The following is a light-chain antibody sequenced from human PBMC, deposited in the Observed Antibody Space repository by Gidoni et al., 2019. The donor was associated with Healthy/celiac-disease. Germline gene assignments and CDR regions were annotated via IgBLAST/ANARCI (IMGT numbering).Light chain of an antibody. Sequence: IVLTQSPGTLSLSPVERATLSCRASQSVSSSYLAWYQQKPGQAPRLLIYGASSRATGIPDRFSGSGSGTDITLTISRLEREEFAVYYCQRYGGSSTFGEGTRLEIK. CDR2: GAS. J-gene: IGKJ5*01. CDR3: QRYGGSST. V-gene: IGKV3-20*01. CDR1: QSVSSSY.